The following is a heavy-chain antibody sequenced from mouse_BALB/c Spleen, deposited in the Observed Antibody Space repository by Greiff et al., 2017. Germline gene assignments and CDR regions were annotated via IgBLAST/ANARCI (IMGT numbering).Heavy chain of an antibody. CDR1: GFTFSSYA. CDR3: ARNSPYYFDY. V-gene: IGHV5-6-5*01. CDR2: ISSGGST. Sequence: EVKLEESGGGLVKPGGSLKLSCAASGFTFSSYAMSWVRQTPEKRLEWVASISSGGSTYYPDSVKGRFTISRDNARNILYLQMSSLRSEDTAMYYCARNSPYYFDYWGQGTTLTVSS. J-gene: IGHJ2*01. D-gene: IGHD6-1*01.